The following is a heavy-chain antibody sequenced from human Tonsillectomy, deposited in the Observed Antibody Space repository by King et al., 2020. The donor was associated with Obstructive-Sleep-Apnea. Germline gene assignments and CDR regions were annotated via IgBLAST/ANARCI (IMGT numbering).Heavy chain of an antibody. J-gene: IGHJ5*02. Sequence: QVQLQESGPGLVKPSETLSLTCTVSGDSISSYYWSWIRQPPGKGLEWIGYIYYSGSTSYNPSLKSRVTISIDTSKNQFSLKLSSVTAADTAVYYCVREYGFGDGDWFDPWGQGTLVTVSS. CDR2: IYYSGST. D-gene: IGHD3-10*01. CDR3: VREYGFGDGDWFDP. V-gene: IGHV4-59*01. CDR1: GDSISSYY.